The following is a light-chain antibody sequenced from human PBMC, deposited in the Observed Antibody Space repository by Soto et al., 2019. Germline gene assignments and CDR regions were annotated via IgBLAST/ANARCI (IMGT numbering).Light chain of an antibody. J-gene: IGKJ1*01. CDR3: QQYDSSPWT. Sequence: EIVVTQSPGTLSLSPGERASLSCRASQSVGSSFLAWYQQKPGQAPRLLIYGASSRATGIPDRFTGSGSGTDFTLTSSRLEPEDFAVYYCQQYDSSPWTFDQGTKVEIK. CDR1: QSVGSSF. CDR2: GAS. V-gene: IGKV3-20*01.